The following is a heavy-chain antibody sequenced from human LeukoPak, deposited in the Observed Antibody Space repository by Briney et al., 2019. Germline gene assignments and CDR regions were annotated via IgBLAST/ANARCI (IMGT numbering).Heavy chain of an antibody. CDR2: IYHSGST. CDR3: ARDPKRSLDAFDI. V-gene: IGHV4-4*02. CDR1: GGSISSSNW. D-gene: IGHD3-10*01. Sequence: SGTLSLTCAVSGGSISSSNWWSWVRQPPGKGLEWIGEIYHSGSTNYNPSLKSRVTISVDKSKNQFSLKLSSMTAADTAVYYCARDPKRSLDAFDIWGLGTMVTVSS. J-gene: IGHJ3*02.